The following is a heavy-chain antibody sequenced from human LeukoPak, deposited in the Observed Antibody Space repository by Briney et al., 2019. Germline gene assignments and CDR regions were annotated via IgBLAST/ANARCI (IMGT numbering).Heavy chain of an antibody. CDR2: IYYSGST. CDR3: ARGPDSSGYHFDY. J-gene: IGHJ4*02. CDR1: GGSISSYY. V-gene: IGHV4-59*01. Sequence: NASETLSLTCTVSGGSISSYYWSWIRQPPGKGLEWIGYIYYSGSTNYNPSLKSRVTISVDTSKNQFSLRLTSVTAADTAVYYCARGPDSSGYHFDYWGQGTLVTVSS. D-gene: IGHD3-22*01.